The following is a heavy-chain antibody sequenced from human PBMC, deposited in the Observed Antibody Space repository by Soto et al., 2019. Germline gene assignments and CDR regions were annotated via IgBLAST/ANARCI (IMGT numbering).Heavy chain of an antibody. V-gene: IGHV4-31*03. D-gene: IGHD3-22*01. J-gene: IGHJ4*02. Sequence: QVQLLESGPGLVKPSQTLSLTCTVSGGSITSGGYYWSWIRQHPGKGLEWIGYISHIGSTYYYPSLRSRVTISVDSSEIQFSLKLDSVTAADTAVYYCARETLAYYYDSSGRYADNWGQGTLVTVSS. CDR3: ARETLAYYYDSSGRYADN. CDR1: GGSITSGGYY. CDR2: ISHIGST.